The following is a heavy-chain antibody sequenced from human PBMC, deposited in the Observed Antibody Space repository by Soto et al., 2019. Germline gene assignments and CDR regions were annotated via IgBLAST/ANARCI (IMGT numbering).Heavy chain of an antibody. CDR2: IYYSGTT. D-gene: IGHD3-10*01. Sequence: QVQLQESGPGLVRPSETLSLTCNVSGGSISGYCWSWIRQPPGKGLEWIGYIYYSGTTSYNPSLNSRVTMSVDTSKNQFSLKVNSVTAADTAVYYCARESYYGSGATVVAYWGQGTLVTVSS. CDR3: ARESYYGSGATVVAY. V-gene: IGHV4-59*01. J-gene: IGHJ4*02. CDR1: GGSISGYC.